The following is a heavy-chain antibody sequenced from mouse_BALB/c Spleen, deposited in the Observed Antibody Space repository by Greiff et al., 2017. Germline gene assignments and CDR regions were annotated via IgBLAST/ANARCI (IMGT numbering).Heavy chain of an antibody. CDR2: ISSGGSYT. CDR3: TRTFTTVVADWYFDV. D-gene: IGHD1-1*01. Sequence: EVQRVESGGGLVKPGGSLKLSCAASGFTFSSYTMSWVRQTPEKRLEWVATISSGGSYTYYPDSVKGRFTISRDNAKNTLYLQMSSLKSEDTAMYYCTRTFTTVVADWYFDVWGAGTTVTVSS. V-gene: IGHV5-6-4*01. J-gene: IGHJ1*01. CDR1: GFTFSSYT.